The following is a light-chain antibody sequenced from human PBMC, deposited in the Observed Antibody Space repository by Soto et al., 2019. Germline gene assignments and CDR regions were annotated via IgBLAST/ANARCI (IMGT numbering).Light chain of an antibody. CDR2: AAS. V-gene: IGKV1-39*01. CDR3: QQSYSTSWT. J-gene: IGKJ1*01. CDR1: QSISSY. Sequence: DIQMTQSPSSLSASVGDRVTITCRASQSISSYLNWYQQKPGKAPKLLIYAASSLQSGVPSRFSGSGSGTDFTLTISSLQPEDCATYYRQQSYSTSWTFGQGTKVEIK.